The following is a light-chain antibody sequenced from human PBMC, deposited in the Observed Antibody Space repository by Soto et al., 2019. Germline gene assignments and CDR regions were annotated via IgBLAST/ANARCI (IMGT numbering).Light chain of an antibody. V-gene: IGKV4-1*01. CDR3: QQYYSTPLT. CDR2: WAS. Sequence: DIVMTQSPYSLAVSLGERATINCKSSQSVLYSSNNKNYLVWYQQKPGQPPKLLLYWASTRESGVPDRFSGSGSGTDFTLTISSLQAEDVAVYYCQQYYSTPLTFGGGTKVDIK. J-gene: IGKJ4*01. CDR1: QSVLYSSNNKNY.